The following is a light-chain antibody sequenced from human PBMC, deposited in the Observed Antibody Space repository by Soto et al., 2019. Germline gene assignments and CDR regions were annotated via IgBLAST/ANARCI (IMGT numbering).Light chain of an antibody. CDR2: GAS. V-gene: IGKV3-15*01. J-gene: IGKJ1*01. CDR3: QQYNEWPPWT. Sequence: EVVMTQSPDTLSLSPGERASLSCRASQNIGSNLAWYQQKPGQAPRLLIYGASTRATGIPARFSGSGSATEFTLTISSLQSEDFAFYYCQQYNEWPPWTFGQGTKVEIK. CDR1: QNIGSN.